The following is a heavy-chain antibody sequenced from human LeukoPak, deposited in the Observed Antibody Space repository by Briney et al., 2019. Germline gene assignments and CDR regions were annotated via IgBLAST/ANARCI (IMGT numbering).Heavy chain of an antibody. J-gene: IGHJ4*02. V-gene: IGHV3-9*01. CDR3: ARSPTVVTPKDY. CDR1: GFTFDDYA. Sequence: PGRSLRLSCAASGFTFDDYAMHWVRQAPGKGLEWVSGISWNSGSIGYADSVKGRFTISRDNAKNSLYLQMNSLRAEDTALYYCARSPTVVTPKDYWGQGTLVTVSS. D-gene: IGHD4-23*01. CDR2: ISWNSGSI.